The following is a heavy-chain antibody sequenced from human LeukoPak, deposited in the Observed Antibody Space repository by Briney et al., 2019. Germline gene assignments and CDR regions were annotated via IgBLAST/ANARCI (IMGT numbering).Heavy chain of an antibody. D-gene: IGHD3-3*01. Sequence: GGSLRLSCAASGFTFSSYWMSWIRQAPGKGLEWVANIKQDGSEKYYVDSVKGRFTISRDNAKNSLYLQMNSLRAEDTAVYYCARDITIFGVVIRMDVWGQGTTVTVSS. CDR3: ARDITIFGVVIRMDV. CDR1: GFTFSSYW. J-gene: IGHJ6*02. CDR2: IKQDGSEK. V-gene: IGHV3-7*01.